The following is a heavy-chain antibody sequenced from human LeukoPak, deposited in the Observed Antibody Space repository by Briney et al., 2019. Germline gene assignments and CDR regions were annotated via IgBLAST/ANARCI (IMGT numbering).Heavy chain of an antibody. J-gene: IGHJ6*03. V-gene: IGHV3-74*01. Sequence: PGGSLRLSCAASGFTFSNYWLHWVRQAPGKGLVWVSRVNFDGTTTNYADSVKGRLTISRDNTKTTLYLQMNSLRAEDTAVYYCVRGAARAYCMDVWGKGTTVTVSS. D-gene: IGHD6-6*01. CDR2: VNFDGTTT. CDR1: GFTFSNYW. CDR3: VRGAARAYCMDV.